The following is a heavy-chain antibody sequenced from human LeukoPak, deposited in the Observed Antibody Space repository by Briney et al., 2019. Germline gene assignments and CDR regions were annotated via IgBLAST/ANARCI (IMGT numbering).Heavy chain of an antibody. D-gene: IGHD1-26*01. J-gene: IGHJ5*02. CDR3: ARAYSGSSPRGLWFDP. CDR2: IYYSGST. Sequence: PSQTLSLTCTVSGGSISSGGYYWSWIRQHPGKGLEWIGYIYYSGSTYYNPSLKSRVTVSVDTSKNQFSLKLSSVTAADTAVYYCARAYSGSSPRGLWFDPWGQGTLVTVSS. CDR1: GGSISSGGYY. V-gene: IGHV4-31*03.